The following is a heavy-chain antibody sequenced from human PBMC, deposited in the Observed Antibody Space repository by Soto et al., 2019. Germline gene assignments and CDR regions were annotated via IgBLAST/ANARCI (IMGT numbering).Heavy chain of an antibody. D-gene: IGHD6-19*01. CDR2: NTPSGGST. J-gene: IGHJ6*02. V-gene: IGHV1-46*01. Sequence: SGQGSCEASCYTLTHPYMHWGRQAPGQGLEWQGLNTPSGGSTSYAQKLQSRVTMTRDTSTSAVYMELSSLRSEDTAGYYCARDSYSSGWYGGRYYYYGMDVWGQGTTVTVSS. CDR1: CYTLTHPY. CDR3: ARDSYSSGWYGGRYYYYGMDV.